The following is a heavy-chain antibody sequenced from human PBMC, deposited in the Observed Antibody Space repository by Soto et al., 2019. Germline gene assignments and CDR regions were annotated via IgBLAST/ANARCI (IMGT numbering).Heavy chain of an antibody. CDR1: GYTFTSYG. Sequence: ASVKVSCKASGYTFTSYGISWVRQAPRQGLEWMGWISAYNGNTNYAQNLQGRVTMTTDTSTSTAYMELRSLRSEDTAVYYCARGLGIAADRYYYYGMDVWGQGTTVTVSS. CDR3: ARGLGIAADRYYYYGMDV. CDR2: ISAYNGNT. D-gene: IGHD6-13*01. J-gene: IGHJ6*02. V-gene: IGHV1-18*01.